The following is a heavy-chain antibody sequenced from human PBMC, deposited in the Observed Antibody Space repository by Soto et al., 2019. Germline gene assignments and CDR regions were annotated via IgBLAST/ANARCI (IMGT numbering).Heavy chain of an antibody. CDR2: ISWNSGSI. CDR3: AKDILMRGYCSGGSGWYYFDY. CDR1: GFTFDDYA. Sequence: GGSLRLSCAASGFTFDDYAMHWVRQAPGKGLEWVSGISWNSGSIGYADSVKGRFTISRDNAKNSLYLQMNSLRAEDTALYYCAKDILMRGYCSGGSGWYYFDYWGQGTLVTVSS. V-gene: IGHV3-9*01. J-gene: IGHJ4*02. D-gene: IGHD2-15*01.